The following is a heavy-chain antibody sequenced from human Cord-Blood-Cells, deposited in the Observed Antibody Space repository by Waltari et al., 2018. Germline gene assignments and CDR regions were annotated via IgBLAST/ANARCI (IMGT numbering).Heavy chain of an antibody. J-gene: IGHJ3*02. CDR1: GYTFTGYY. CDR2: INPNSGGT. Sequence: QVQLVQSGAEVKKPGASVKVSCKASGYTFTGYYMHWVRQAPGQGLGWRGWINPNSGGTNLAQKFQGRVTMTRDTSISTAYMERSRLRSDDTAVYYCARDRGIRGVLTRDDAFDIWGQGTMVTVSS. CDR3: ARDRGIRGVLTRDDAFDI. D-gene: IGHD3-9*01. V-gene: IGHV1-2*02.